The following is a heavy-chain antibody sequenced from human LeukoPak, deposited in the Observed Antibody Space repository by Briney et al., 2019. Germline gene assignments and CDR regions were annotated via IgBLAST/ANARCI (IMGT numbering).Heavy chain of an antibody. CDR3: TTGGGTMDF. V-gene: IGHV3-15*01. CDR2: FTSRSAGGTI. Sequence: PGESLSLSCTASGVTVSNTWMSWVRQAPGKGLEWVGLFTSRSAGGTIHYAAPVQGRFTILAEDSKNTWYLQMNGLQIEDTGIYYCTTGGGTMDFWGQGTLVTVSS. J-gene: IGHJ4*02. D-gene: IGHD2-15*01. CDR1: GVTVSNTW.